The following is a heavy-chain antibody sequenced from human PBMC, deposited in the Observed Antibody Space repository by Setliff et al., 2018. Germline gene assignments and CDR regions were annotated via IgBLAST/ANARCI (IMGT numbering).Heavy chain of an antibody. Sequence: PGGSLRLSCAASGFTFSSYEMNWVRQAPGKGLEWVSSISSSSTYINYADSEKGRFTISRDNAKNSLYLQMNGLRSEDTAVYFCARDLHWGFDYWGLGTLVTVS. CDR2: ISSSSTYI. D-gene: IGHD7-27*01. V-gene: IGHV3-21*01. CDR3: ARDLHWGFDY. CDR1: GFTFSSYE. J-gene: IGHJ4*02.